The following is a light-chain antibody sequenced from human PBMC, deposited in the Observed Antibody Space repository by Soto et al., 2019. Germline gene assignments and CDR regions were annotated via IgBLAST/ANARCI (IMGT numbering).Light chain of an antibody. V-gene: IGKV1-12*01. CDR2: TAS. Sequence: IQMTQSPSSVSASVGDRVTITCRASQDISNWLAWYQQKPGKAPRLLIYTASNLQSGVPSRFSGSGSGTRFTLTIDSLQPEDFATDYCQQGNSVPFTFGPGTTVDF. J-gene: IGKJ3*01. CDR3: QQGNSVPFT. CDR1: QDISNW.